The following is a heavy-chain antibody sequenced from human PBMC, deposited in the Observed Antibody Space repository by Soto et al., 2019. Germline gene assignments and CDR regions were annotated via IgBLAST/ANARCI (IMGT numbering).Heavy chain of an antibody. CDR1: GYSFTSFW. V-gene: IGHV5-51*01. J-gene: IGHJ6*02. CDR3: ARVEAASQYYYYGMDV. CDR2: IYPGDSAI. Sequence: PGESLKISCKGSGYSFTSFWIGWVRQMPGKGLEWMGIIYPGDSAIRYSPSFQGQVTISADKSISTAYLQWSSLKASDTAMYYCARVEAASQYYYYGMDVWGQGTTVTVSS. D-gene: IGHD6-13*01.